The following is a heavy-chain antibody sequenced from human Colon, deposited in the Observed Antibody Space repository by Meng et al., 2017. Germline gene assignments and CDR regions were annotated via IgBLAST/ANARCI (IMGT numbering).Heavy chain of an antibody. CDR2: IYYSGST. Sequence: VPPRRSGPGVVSLSQTCSPTSTVSAGSSSSGDYYWSWFRQPPGKGLEWIGYIYYSGSTYSNASLKSRVTISIDRSKNQFSLKLSSVPAADTAVYYCARDRKHYGERGWFDPWGQGTLVTVSS. J-gene: IGHJ5*02. CDR1: AGSSSSGDYY. V-gene: IGHV4-30-4*01. CDR3: ARDRKHYGERGWFDP. D-gene: IGHD4-17*01.